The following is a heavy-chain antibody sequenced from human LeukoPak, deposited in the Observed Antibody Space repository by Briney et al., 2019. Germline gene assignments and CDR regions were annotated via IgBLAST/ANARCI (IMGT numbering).Heavy chain of an antibody. Sequence: ASVTVSCRASGYTFTIHYMHWVRQAPGQGLEWLGIINPSAGTTTYPQGFQGRVTMTSDTSTSTVYMELSSLRSEDTAVYYCAAPGASGFVGNFWSGPLDYWGQGTLVTVSS. J-gene: IGHJ4*02. CDR2: INPSAGTT. V-gene: IGHV1-46*01. CDR1: GYTFTIHY. D-gene: IGHD3-3*01. CDR3: AAPGASGFVGNFWSGPLDY.